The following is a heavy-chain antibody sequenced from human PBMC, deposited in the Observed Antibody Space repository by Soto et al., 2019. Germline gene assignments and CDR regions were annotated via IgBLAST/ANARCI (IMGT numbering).Heavy chain of an antibody. Sequence: GASVKVSCKASGYTFTSYGISWVRQAPGQGLEWMGWISAYNGNTNYAQKLQGRVTMTTDTSTSTAYMELRSLRSDDTAVYYCARSSITIFGVVIGPFDYWGQGTLVTV. D-gene: IGHD3-3*01. J-gene: IGHJ4*02. CDR3: ARSSITIFGVVIGPFDY. CDR1: GYTFTSYG. CDR2: ISAYNGNT. V-gene: IGHV1-18*01.